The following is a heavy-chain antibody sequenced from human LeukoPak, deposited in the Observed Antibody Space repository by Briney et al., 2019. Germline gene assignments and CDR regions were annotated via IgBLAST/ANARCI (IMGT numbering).Heavy chain of an antibody. J-gene: IGHJ4*02. D-gene: IGHD3-9*01. CDR1: GGSVSSSLNY. V-gene: IGHV4-39*01. CDR2: TYYTGRT. Sequence: PSETLSLTCTVSGGSVSSSLNYWGWVRQPPGKGLEWIGNTYYTGRTYSNPTLKSRVTMSVDTSKNQFSLKLSSVTAADTAVYYCARLTKGRYFDYIFDYWGQGTLLTVSS. CDR3: ARLTKGRYFDYIFDY.